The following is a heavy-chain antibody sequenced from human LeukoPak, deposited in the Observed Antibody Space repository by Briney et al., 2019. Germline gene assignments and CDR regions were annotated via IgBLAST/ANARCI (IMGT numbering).Heavy chain of an antibody. V-gene: IGHV3-15*01. J-gene: IGHJ4*02. CDR3: TTDVVVVAATLLTNY. D-gene: IGHD2-15*01. Sequence: GGSLRLSCAASGFTFSNAWMSWVRQAPGKGLEWVGRIKSKTDGGTTDYAAPVKGRFSVSRDDSKNTLYLQMNSLKTEDTAVYYCTTDVVVVAATLLTNYWGQGTLVTVSS. CDR2: IKSKTDGGTT. CDR1: GFTFSNAW.